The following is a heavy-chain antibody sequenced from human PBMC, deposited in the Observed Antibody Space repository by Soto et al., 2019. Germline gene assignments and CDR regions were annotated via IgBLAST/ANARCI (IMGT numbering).Heavy chain of an antibody. CDR3: ARHARINVPGDCFDS. CDR1: VFSLSSYT. V-gene: IGHV3-21*01. CDR2: IDGSSNYR. Sequence: PWGCLGLSGVDRVFSLSSYTMNWVRQALGKGLQWVSSIDGSSNYRYYADSLRVRFTISRDNAKNSLYLEMSSLRAEDTATYYCARHARINVPGDCFDSWGQGPVVIVSS. J-gene: IGHJ3*02. D-gene: IGHD2-21*01.